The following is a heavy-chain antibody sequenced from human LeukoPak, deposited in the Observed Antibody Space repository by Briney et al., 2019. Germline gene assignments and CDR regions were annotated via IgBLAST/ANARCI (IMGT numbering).Heavy chain of an antibody. CDR3: AKSGGVTAVGRGIIITPFDS. CDR2: ISGSGGST. V-gene: IGHV3-23*01. Sequence: PGGSLRLSCAASGFTFRSNPLSWVRQAPGKGLEWVSTISGSGGSTYYADSVKGRFTISRDNSRDTLYLQMNSLTAEDTAVYHCAKSGGVTAVGRGIIITPFDSWGQGTLVTVSS. CDR1: GFTFRSNP. J-gene: IGHJ4*02. D-gene: IGHD3-10*01.